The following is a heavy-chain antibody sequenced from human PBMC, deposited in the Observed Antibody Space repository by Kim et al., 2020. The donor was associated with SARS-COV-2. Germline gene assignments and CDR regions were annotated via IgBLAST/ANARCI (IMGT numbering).Heavy chain of an antibody. Sequence: SETLSLTCTVSGGSISSGCYYWIWLRQHPGQGLEWIGYIYYSGSSYYNPSLQSRVTISVYTSKNQFSLKLSSVTAADTSVYYCARVLRKDAFDIWG. D-gene: IGHD2-15*01. V-gene: IGHV4-31*03. CDR2: IYYSGSS. J-gene: IGHJ3*02. CDR1: GGSISSGCYY. CDR3: ARVLRKDAFDI.